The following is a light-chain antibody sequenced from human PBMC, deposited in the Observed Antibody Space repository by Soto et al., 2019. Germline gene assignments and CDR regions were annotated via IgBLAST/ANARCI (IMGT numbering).Light chain of an antibody. CDR1: QSVNSN. V-gene: IGKV3-15*01. CDR2: GAS. J-gene: IGKJ1*01. Sequence: EIVMTQSPATLSVSPGXRATLSCRASQSVNSNLAWYQQKPGQAPRLLIYGASSRATGIPARFSGSGSGTEFTLTITSLQSEDFAVYYCQQHNSWPRTFGQGTKVDIK. CDR3: QQHNSWPRT.